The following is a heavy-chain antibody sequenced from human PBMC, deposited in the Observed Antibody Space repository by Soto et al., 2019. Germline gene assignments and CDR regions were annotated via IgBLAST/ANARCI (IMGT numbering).Heavy chain of an antibody. J-gene: IGHJ4*02. D-gene: IGHD6-19*01. CDR1: GGTFSSYA. V-gene: IGHV1-69*01. Sequence: QVQLVQSGAEVKKPGSSVKVSCKASGGTFSSYAISWVRQAPGQGLEWMGGIIPIFGTANYAQKFQGRVTITADDSTSTANTELSSLRTENTAVSYGAYGKTGRGWYRFDYWGQGTLVTVSS. CDR3: AYGKTGRGWYRFDY. CDR2: IIPIFGTA.